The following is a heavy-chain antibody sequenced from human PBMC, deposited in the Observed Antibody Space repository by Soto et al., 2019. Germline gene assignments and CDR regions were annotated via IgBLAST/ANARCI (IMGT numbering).Heavy chain of an antibody. Sequence: SVTVSCKASGGTFSSYTIIWVRQAPGQGLEWMGRIIPILGVANYAQKFQGRVTITADKSTSTAYMELSSLRSEDTAVYYCARDPLTGLIDAFDIWGQGTMVTVSS. CDR1: GGTFSSYT. CDR2: IIPILGVA. V-gene: IGHV1-69*04. D-gene: IGHD3-9*01. J-gene: IGHJ3*02. CDR3: ARDPLTGLIDAFDI.